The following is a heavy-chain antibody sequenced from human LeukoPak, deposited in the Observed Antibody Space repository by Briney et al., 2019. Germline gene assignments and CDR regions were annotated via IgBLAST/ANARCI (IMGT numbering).Heavy chain of an antibody. V-gene: IGHV4-39*01. Sequence: SETLSLTCTVSGGSISSSSYYWGWIRQPPGKGLEWIGSIYYSGSTYYNPSLKSRVTISVDTSKNQFSLKLSSVTAADTAVYYCAPSSPGFDYWGQGTLVTVSS. CDR3: APSSPGFDY. CDR2: IYYSGST. J-gene: IGHJ4*02. D-gene: IGHD2-2*01. CDR1: GGSISSSSYY.